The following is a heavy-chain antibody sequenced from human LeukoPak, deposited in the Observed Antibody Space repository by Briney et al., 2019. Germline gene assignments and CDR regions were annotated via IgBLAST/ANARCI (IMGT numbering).Heavy chain of an antibody. J-gene: IGHJ6*02. Sequence: GGSLRLSCAASGFTFSSYSMNWVRQAPGKGLEWVSSISSSSSYIYYADPVKGRFTISRDNAKNSLYLQMNSLRAEDTAVYYCTTGGDYNYYYYGMDVWGQGTTVTVSS. V-gene: IGHV3-21*01. CDR1: GFTFSSYS. CDR2: ISSSSSYI. CDR3: TTGGDYNYYYYGMDV. D-gene: IGHD4-17*01.